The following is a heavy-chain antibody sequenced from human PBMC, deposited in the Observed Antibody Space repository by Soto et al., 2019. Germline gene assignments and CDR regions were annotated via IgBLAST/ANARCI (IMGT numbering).Heavy chain of an antibody. J-gene: IGHJ6*02. D-gene: IGHD3-22*01. CDR1: GGTFSSYA. V-gene: IGHV1-69*12. Sequence: QVQLVQSGAEVKKPGSSVKVSCKASGGTFSSYAISWVRQAPGQGLEWMGGIIPIFGTANYAQKFQGRVTITADEPTSTAYMELSSLRSEDTAVYYCATCSTSGYFPGPEGCYYGMDVWGQGTTVTVSS. CDR2: IIPIFGTA. CDR3: ATCSTSGYFPGPEGCYYGMDV.